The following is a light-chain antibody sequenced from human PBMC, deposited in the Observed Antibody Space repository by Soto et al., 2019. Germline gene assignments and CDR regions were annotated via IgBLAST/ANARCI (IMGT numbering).Light chain of an antibody. CDR1: QSVSNF. CDR2: DTS. J-gene: IGKJ5*01. V-gene: IGKV3-11*01. CDR3: QQRSNWPIT. Sequence: SPGKRATLSCRASQSVSNFLAWYQQKPGQAPRLLIYDTSNRATGIPARFSGSGSGTDFTLTINNLDPEDFAVYYCQQRSNWPITFGQGTRLEIK.